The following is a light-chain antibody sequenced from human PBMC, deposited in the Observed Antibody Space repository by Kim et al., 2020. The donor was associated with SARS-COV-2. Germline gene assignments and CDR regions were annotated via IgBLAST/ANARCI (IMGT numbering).Light chain of an antibody. CDR2: STS. J-gene: IGLJ3*02. CDR3: LINYSGTLV. V-gene: IGLV7-43*01. CDR1: TGTGTSNYY. Sequence: PGGTVTSTVASSTGTGTSNYYPNWLQRIHGQAPGALIYSTSNEGSWTPARCSGSRSGGKATLTLSGVGAEDEAECYCLINYSGTLVFGGGTQLTVL.